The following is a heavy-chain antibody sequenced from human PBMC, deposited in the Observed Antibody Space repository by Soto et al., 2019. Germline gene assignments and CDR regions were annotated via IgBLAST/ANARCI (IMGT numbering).Heavy chain of an antibody. CDR3: ARARCSSGKCYYFDY. V-gene: IGHV3-64*02. CDR2: ISRSGDRT. J-gene: IGHJ4*02. D-gene: IGHD2-15*01. Sequence: EVQLVESGEGLVQPGGSLRLSCAASGFTFSSYNIHWIRQAPGKGLEFVSAISRSGDRTYYADSVKGRFTITRDNSKNTVWLQMGSLRAEDMAVYYCARARCSSGKCYYFDYWGRGALVSVSS. CDR1: GFTFSSYN.